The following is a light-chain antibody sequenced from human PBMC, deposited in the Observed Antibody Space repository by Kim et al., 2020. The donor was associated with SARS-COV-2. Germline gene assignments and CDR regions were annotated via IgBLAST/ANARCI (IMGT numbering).Light chain of an antibody. CDR1: QSVSSSY. V-gene: IGKV3D-7*01. Sequence: PGERVTLSCRASQSVSSSYLTWYQQKPGQAPRLLIYGASTRATGIPARFSGSGSGTDFTLTISSLQPEDFAVYYCQQDYNQGTFGPGTKVDIK. CDR3: QQDYNQGT. CDR2: GAS. J-gene: IGKJ3*01.